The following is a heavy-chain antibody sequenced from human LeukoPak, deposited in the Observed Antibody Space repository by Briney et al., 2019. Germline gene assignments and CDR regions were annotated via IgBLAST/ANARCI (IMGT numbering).Heavy chain of an antibody. CDR2: ISGSGGST. D-gene: IGHD6-13*01. CDR1: GFTFSSYA. J-gene: IGHJ4*02. Sequence: GGSLRLSCAASGFTFSSYAMSWVRQAPGKGLEWVSAISGSGGSTYYADSVKGRFTISRDNSKNTVYLQMNSLRAEDTAVYYCARDSAGQGAFDYWGQGTLVTVSS. CDR3: ARDSAGQGAFDY. V-gene: IGHV3-23*01.